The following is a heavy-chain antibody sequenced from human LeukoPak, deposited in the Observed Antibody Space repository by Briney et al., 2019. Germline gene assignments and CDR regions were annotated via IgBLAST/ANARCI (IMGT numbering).Heavy chain of an antibody. CDR3: AREHFYCGSPSCQYYFDY. D-gene: IGHD2-2*01. J-gene: IGHJ4*02. CDR2: ISYDGSNI. Sequence: GRSLRLSCAASGFTFSSYAMHWVRQAPGKGLEWVSVISYDGSNIYYADSVKGRFTISRDNSKNTLYLQMNSLRAEDTAVYYCAREHFYCGSPSCQYYFDYWGRGTLVTVSS. CDR1: GFTFSSYA. V-gene: IGHV3-30-3*01.